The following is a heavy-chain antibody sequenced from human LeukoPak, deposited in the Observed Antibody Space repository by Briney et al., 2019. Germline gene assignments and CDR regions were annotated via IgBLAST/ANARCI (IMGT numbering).Heavy chain of an antibody. CDR1: GFTFSSYA. CDR3: AKDKTYDDFWSGHDAFDI. J-gene: IGHJ3*02. D-gene: IGHD3-3*01. V-gene: IGHV3-23*01. Sequence: GGSLRLSCAASGFTFSSYAMSWVRQAPGKGLEWVSVISGSGDSTYYADSVKGRFTISRDISKNTLYLQMKSLRAGDTAVYYCAKDKTYDDFWSGHDAFDIWGQGTMVTVSS. CDR2: ISGSGDST.